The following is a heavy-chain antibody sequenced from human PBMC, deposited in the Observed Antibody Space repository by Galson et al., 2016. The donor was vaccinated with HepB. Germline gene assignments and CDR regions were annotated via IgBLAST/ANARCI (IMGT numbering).Heavy chain of an antibody. J-gene: IGHJ4*02. CDR3: AKTDSSGGMY. Sequence: SLRLSCAASGFTFSRNGMHWVRQAPGKGLEWVAVISYDGSNKYYADSVKGRFTISRDNSKNTLYLQMNSLRAEDTAEYYCAKTDSSGGMYWGQGTLVTVSS. D-gene: IGHD6-19*01. V-gene: IGHV3-30*18. CDR1: GFTFSRNG. CDR2: ISYDGSNK.